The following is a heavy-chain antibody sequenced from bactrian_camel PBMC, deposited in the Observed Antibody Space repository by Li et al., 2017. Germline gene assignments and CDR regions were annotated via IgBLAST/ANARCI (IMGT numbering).Heavy chain of an antibody. CDR2: IYVGTNGR. Sequence: HVQLVESGGGSVQAEGSLRLSCAASDSIVNTNCMAWFRQAQGKEREGVAFIYVGTNGRLYADSVQGRFTISKDNAKKALYLQMNSLGPEDTAMYYCAARDFCGLATSSPYFGMEYWGKGTQVTVS. J-gene: IGHJ7*01. D-gene: IGHD1*01. CDR1: DSIVNTNC. V-gene: IGHV3S6*01.